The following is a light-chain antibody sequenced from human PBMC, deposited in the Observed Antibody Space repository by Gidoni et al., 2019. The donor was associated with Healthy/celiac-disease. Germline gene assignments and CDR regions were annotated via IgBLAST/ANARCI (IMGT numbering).Light chain of an antibody. V-gene: IGKV1-9*01. CDR2: AAS. J-gene: IGKJ3*01. CDR3: QQLNSYPST. CDR1: QGISSY. Sequence: IQLTQSPSSLSASVGERVTITCRASQGISSYLAWYQQKPGKAPKLLIYAASTLQSGVPSRFSGSGSGTDFTLTISSLQPEDFATYYCQQLNSYPSTFGPGTKVDIK.